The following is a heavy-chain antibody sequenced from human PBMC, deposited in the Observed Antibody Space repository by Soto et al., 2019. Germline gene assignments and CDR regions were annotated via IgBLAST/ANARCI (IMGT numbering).Heavy chain of an antibody. Sequence: SETLSLTCAVSGASISDCDWWSWVRQPPGKGLEWIGEIHHSGATNHNSSVKSRVTISLDKSKNHLSLQLNSVTAADTAVYYCATGDYTASPYGGQGILVTVSS. CDR3: ATGDYTASPY. D-gene: IGHD2-2*02. CDR1: GASISDCDW. J-gene: IGHJ4*02. CDR2: IHHSGAT. V-gene: IGHV4-4*02.